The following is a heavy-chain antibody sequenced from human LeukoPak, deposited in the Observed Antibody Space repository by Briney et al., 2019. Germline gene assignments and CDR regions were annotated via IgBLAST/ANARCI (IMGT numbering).Heavy chain of an antibody. D-gene: IGHD3-22*01. V-gene: IGHV3-23*01. CDR1: GFTFSSYA. CDR2: ISGSGGST. Sequence: GGSLRLSCAASGFTFSSYAMSWVRQAPGKGLEWVSSISGSGGSTYYADSVKGRFTISRDNSKNTLYLQMNSLRAEDTAVYYCAKGTYYYDSSGYSVDYWGQGTLVTVSS. CDR3: AKGTYYYDSSGYSVDY. J-gene: IGHJ4*02.